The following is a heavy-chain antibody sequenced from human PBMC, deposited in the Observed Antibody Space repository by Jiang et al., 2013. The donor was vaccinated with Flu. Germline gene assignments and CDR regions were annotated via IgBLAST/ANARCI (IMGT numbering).Heavy chain of an antibody. CDR3: AKEQSLVEFDY. CDR2: ISYDGSNK. J-gene: IGHJ4*02. V-gene: IGHV3-30*18. CDR1: FTFSSYG. Sequence: FTFSSYGMHWVRQAPGKGLEWVAVISYDGSNKYYADSVKGRFTISRDNSKNTLYLQMNSLRAEDTAVYYCAKEQSLVEFDYWGQGTLVTVSS. D-gene: IGHD2-21*01.